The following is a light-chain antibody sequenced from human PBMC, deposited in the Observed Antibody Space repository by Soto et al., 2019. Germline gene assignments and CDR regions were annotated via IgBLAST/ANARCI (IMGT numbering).Light chain of an antibody. J-gene: IGKJ4*01. V-gene: IGKV1-39*01. CDR2: AAS. CDR1: QSISSY. Sequence: DIPMTQSPSSRSASVGDRVTITCRASQSISSYLNWYQQKPVKAPKLLIYAASSLPSGVPSRFSGSVSGTDFTLTISSLQPEDFATYYCQQSYSTLLTFGGGTKVELK. CDR3: QQSYSTLLT.